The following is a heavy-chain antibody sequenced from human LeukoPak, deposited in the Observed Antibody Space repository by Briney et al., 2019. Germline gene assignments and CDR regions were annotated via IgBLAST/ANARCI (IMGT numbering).Heavy chain of an antibody. CDR3: AKAPGEVADLEYYFVY. D-gene: IGHD2-15*01. CDR1: GFTFSSYA. CDR2: ISGSGGST. V-gene: IGHV3-23*01. Sequence: GGSLRLSCAASGFTFSSYAMSWVRQAPGKGLEWVSAISGSGGSTYYADSVKGRFTISRDNSKNTLYLQMNSLRAEDTAVYYCAKAPGEVADLEYYFVYWGQGTLVTVSS. J-gene: IGHJ4*02.